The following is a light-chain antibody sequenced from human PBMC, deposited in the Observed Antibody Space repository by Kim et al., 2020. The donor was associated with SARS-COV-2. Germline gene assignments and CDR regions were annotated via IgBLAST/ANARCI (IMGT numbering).Light chain of an antibody. CDR3: QHYSRFPYT. Sequence: SASVGDRVTTACRASESIGTWLAWYQQKPGRAPRLLIYLASTLENGVPSRVSGTGSGTEFSLSITSLQPDDFATSYCQHYSRFPYTFGQGTKLEI. J-gene: IGKJ2*01. V-gene: IGKV1-5*03. CDR2: LAS. CDR1: ESIGTW.